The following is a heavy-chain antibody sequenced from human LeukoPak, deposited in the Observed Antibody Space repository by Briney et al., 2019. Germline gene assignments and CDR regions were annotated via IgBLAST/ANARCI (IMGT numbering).Heavy chain of an antibody. CDR2: MNPNSGNT. V-gene: IGHV1-8*01. CDR1: GYSFTSYD. D-gene: IGHD1-26*01. Sequence: GASVKVSCKASGYSFTSYDINWVRQATGQGLEWMGWMNPNSGNTGYAQKFQGRVTMTRNTSISTAYMELSSLRSEDTAVYYCARGESEWEPTWSNDYWGQGTLVTVSS. CDR3: ARGESEWEPTWSNDY. J-gene: IGHJ4*02.